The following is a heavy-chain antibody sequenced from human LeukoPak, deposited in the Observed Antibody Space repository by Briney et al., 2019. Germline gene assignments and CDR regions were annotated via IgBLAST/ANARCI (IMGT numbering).Heavy chain of an antibody. CDR1: GYTFTNYG. V-gene: IGHV1-18*01. J-gene: IGHJ4*02. CDR3: ARSGIALAGPPAY. Sequence: GASVKVCFTASGYTFTNYGINGVRQAPGQGLEWMGWISAYNGNTNFAQKVQGRVTMTTDTSTSTAYMELRSLRSDDTAVYYCARSGIALAGPPAYWGQGTLVTVSS. D-gene: IGHD6-19*01. CDR2: ISAYNGNT.